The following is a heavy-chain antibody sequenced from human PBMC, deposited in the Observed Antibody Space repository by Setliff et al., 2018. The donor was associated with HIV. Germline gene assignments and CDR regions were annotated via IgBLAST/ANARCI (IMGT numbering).Heavy chain of an antibody. CDR1: GYPFSGYY. J-gene: IGHJ4*02. CDR2: INPNSGGT. V-gene: IGHV1-2*06. D-gene: IGHD3-10*01. CDR3: ARVWLYYYGSGPEAPFDY. Sequence: GASVKVSCKASGYPFSGYYMHWVRQAPGQGLEWMGRINPNSGGTNYAQKFQGRVTMTRDTSISTAYMELSRLRSDDTAVYYCARVWLYYYGSGPEAPFDYWGQGTLVTAPQ.